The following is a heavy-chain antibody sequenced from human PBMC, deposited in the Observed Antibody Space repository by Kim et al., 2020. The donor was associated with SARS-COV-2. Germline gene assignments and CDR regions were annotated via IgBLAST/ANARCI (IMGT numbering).Heavy chain of an antibody. D-gene: IGHD4-17*01. CDR3: ARDSTTVTYYYYGMDV. Sequence: VKGRFTISRDNSKNTLYLQMNSLRAEVTAVYYCARDSTTVTYYYYGMDVWGQGTTVTVSS. J-gene: IGHJ6*02. V-gene: IGHV3-30*07.